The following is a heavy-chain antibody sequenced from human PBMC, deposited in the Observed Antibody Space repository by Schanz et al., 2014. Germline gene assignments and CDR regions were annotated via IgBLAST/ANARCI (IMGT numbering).Heavy chain of an antibody. CDR2: ISYHGSER. V-gene: IGHV3-30*18. CDR1: GFSFSDYG. J-gene: IGHJ4*02. Sequence: VRLVESGGGVVQPGRSLRLSCAGSGFSFSDYGMHWVRQAPGRGLEWVAVISYHGSERYYADSVKGRFTISRDNSKNTLYLQMNSLRTEDTAVYFCAKSYDTSGYSGFDYWGQGTLVTVSS. CDR3: AKSYDTSGYSGFDY. D-gene: IGHD3-22*01.